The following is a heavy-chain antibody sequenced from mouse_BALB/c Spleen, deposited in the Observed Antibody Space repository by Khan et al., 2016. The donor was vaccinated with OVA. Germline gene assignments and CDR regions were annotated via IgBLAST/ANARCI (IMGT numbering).Heavy chain of an antibody. D-gene: IGHD1-2*01. V-gene: IGHV7-3*02. J-gene: IGHJ3*01. CDR1: GFTFTDYY. CDR2: IRKKASGYTT. CDR3: ARVDYGYGFAY. Sequence: EVELVESGGGLVQPGGSLRLSCATSGFTFTDYYMSWVRQPPGKALEWLGFIRKKASGYTTEYSASVKGRFTISRNNSQSSLYLQMNARRAEDSATYDCARVDYGYGFAYWGQGTLVTVSA.